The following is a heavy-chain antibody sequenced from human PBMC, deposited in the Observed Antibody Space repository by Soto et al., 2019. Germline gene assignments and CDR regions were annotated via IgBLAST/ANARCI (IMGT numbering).Heavy chain of an antibody. CDR1: GGSFSGYY. CDR3: AVWTDYDILTGFNDY. J-gene: IGHJ4*02. CDR2: INHSGST. Sequence: SATLSLTCAVYGGSFSGYYWSWIRQPPGKGLEWIGEINHSGSTNYNPSLKSRVTISVDTSKNQFSLKLSSVTAADTAVYYCAVWTDYDILTGFNDYWGQGTLVTVSS. V-gene: IGHV4-34*01. D-gene: IGHD3-9*01.